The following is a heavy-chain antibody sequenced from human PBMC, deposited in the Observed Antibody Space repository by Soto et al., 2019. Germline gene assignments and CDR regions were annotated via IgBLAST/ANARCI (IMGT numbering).Heavy chain of an antibody. V-gene: IGHV3-23*01. CDR2: IGGSGNRT. CDR1: GFTLSSYA. Sequence: GSLRLSCAASGFTLSSYAMSWVRQAPGKGLEWVSAIGGSGNRTFHADSVKGRFTTSRDNAKNALYLQMNSLRVEDPAVYYCAKEVTSGSYSNYYYGLDVWGQGT. D-gene: IGHD1-26*01. J-gene: IGHJ6*02. CDR3: AKEVTSGSYSNYYYGLDV.